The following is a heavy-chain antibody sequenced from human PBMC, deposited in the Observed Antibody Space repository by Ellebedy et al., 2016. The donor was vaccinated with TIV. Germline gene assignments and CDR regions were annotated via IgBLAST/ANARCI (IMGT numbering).Heavy chain of an antibody. CDR2: INPNNGGT. CDR1: GYSFIGYY. CDR3: VTRGYSGYDYFDY. J-gene: IGHJ4*02. V-gene: IGHV1-2*02. D-gene: IGHD5-12*01. Sequence: ASVKVSXKASGYSFIGYYMHWVRQAPGQGLEWMGWINPNNGGTNSAQKFQGRVTMTRDASISTAYMELSRLRSDDTAVYYCVTRGYSGYDYFDYWGQGTLVTVSS.